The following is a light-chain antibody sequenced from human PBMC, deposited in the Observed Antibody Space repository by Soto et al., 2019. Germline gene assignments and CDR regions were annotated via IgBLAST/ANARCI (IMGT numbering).Light chain of an antibody. CDR2: GVS. V-gene: IGKV1-39*01. CDR1: QSVSTY. J-gene: IGKJ2*01. CDR3: QQTYMVPYT. Sequence: DIQLAQSPSCLSACVGDRVTIACGASQSVSTYLNWYSQKSGGAPKLLIHGVSKLENGTPSRFSGSGLATDFTLTINTLQPEDFAVYFCQQTYMVPYTFGQGTKVDIK.